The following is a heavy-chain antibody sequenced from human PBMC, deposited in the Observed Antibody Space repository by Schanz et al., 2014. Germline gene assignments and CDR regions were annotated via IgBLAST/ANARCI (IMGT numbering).Heavy chain of an antibody. J-gene: IGHJ4*02. Sequence: EVQLLESGGGLVQPGGSLRLSCAASGFTFSSYAMSWVRQAPGKGLEWVSGISGSGGSTYYADSVKGRFSVSRDNSKNTLYLQMNSLRAGDTAMYYCARRASCSRIGCPFDSWGQGTLVTVSS. D-gene: IGHD2-2*01. CDR2: ISGSGGST. CDR1: GFTFSSYA. V-gene: IGHV3-23*01. CDR3: ARRASCSRIGCPFDS.